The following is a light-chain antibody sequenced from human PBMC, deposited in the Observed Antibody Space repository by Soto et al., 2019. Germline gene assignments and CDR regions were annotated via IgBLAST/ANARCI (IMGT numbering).Light chain of an antibody. J-gene: IGKJ1*01. CDR1: QSMSSW. Sequence: DIQMTQSPSTLSGSVGARVTITCRASQSMSSWLAWYQQKPGKAPKLLIYKASTLKSGVPSRFSGSGSGTEFTLTISSLQPDDFATYYCQQYNSYSEAFGQGTKVDIK. V-gene: IGKV1-5*03. CDR3: QQYNSYSEA. CDR2: KAS.